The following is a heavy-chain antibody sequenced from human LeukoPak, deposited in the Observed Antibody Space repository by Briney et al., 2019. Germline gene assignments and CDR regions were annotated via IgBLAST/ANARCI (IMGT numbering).Heavy chain of an antibody. CDR2: ISAYNGNT. V-gene: IGHV1-18*01. D-gene: IGHD2-2*01. CDR3: ARSLGYCSSTSCPVMGDY. J-gene: IGHJ4*02. Sequence: GASVKVSCKASGYTFTSYGISWVRQAPGQGLEWMGWISAYNGNTNYAQKLQGRVTMTTDTSTSTAYMELRSLRSDDTAVYYCARSLGYCSSTSCPVMGDYWGQGTLVTVSS. CDR1: GYTFTSYG.